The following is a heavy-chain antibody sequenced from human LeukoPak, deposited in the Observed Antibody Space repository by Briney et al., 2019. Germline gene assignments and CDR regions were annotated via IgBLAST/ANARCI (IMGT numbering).Heavy chain of an antibody. J-gene: IGHJ4*02. Sequence: ASVKVSCKASGYTFTGYYMHWVRQAPGQGLEWMGWINPNSGGTNYAQKFQGRVTMTRGTSISTAYMELSRLRSDDTAVYYCARVAAYYDISDYWGQGTLVTVSS. V-gene: IGHV1-2*02. CDR2: INPNSGGT. CDR3: ARVAAYYDISDY. CDR1: GYTFTGYY. D-gene: IGHD3-9*01.